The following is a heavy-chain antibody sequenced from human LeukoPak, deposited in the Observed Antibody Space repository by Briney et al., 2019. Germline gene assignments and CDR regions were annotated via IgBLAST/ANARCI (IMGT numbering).Heavy chain of an antibody. Sequence: PSETLSLTCTVSGGSISSGSYYWSWIRQPAGKGLEWIGRIYTSGSTNYNPSLKSRVTISVDTSKNQFSLKLSSVTAADTAVYYCARNVTMVRGGPNWFDPWGQGTLVTVSS. CDR3: ARNVTMVRGGPNWFDP. CDR2: IYTSGST. J-gene: IGHJ5*02. V-gene: IGHV4-61*02. CDR1: GGSISSGSYY. D-gene: IGHD3-10*01.